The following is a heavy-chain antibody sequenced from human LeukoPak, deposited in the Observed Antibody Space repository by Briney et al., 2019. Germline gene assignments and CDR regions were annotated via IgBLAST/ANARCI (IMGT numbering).Heavy chain of an antibody. V-gene: IGHV1-18*04. CDR3: ARDYDLLLGSDGFDP. Sequence: GAAVTVSCKASGYTFTRYGISWVRQAPGQGPEGMGWISADNGITHYAQKVQGRLTMTTDTSTSTAYMELRSLRSADTAVYYCARDYDLLLGSDGFDPWGQGTLVTVSA. D-gene: IGHD1-26*01. CDR1: GYTFTRYG. CDR2: ISADNGIT. J-gene: IGHJ5*02.